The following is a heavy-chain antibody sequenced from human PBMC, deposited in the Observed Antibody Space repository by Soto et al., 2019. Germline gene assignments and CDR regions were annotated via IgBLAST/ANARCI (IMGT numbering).Heavy chain of an antibody. CDR3: ASGGTRGKSPAAAF. CDR1: GFTIRSYW. V-gene: IGHV3-7*01. J-gene: IGHJ4*02. D-gene: IGHD6-25*01. Sequence: SGGSLRLSCAASGFTIRSYWVRWVLLTPGKGLEWVATIKQDGGEKFHVDAVKGRFTISRDNARNSLYLEMNSLRAEATAVYFCASGGTRGKSPAAAFWVLGTLVTVSS. CDR2: IKQDGGEK.